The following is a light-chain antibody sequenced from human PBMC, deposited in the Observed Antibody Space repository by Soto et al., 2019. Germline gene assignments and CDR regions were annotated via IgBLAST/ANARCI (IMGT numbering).Light chain of an antibody. CDR2: GAT. V-gene: IGKV1-27*01. CDR1: QDIHSF. CDR3: QNYRGVPLT. Sequence: DIEMTQSPSSLSASIGDRVTITCRASQDIHSFLAWYQQRPGSVTKGLIYGATTSQSAVPSRFSGSGSGTDFALTISSLQPEDVGTDYCQNYRGVPLTFGGGTKVEIK. J-gene: IGKJ4*01.